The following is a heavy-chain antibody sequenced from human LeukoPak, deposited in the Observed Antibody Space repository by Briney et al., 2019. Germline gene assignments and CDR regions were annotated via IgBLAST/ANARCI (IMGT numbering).Heavy chain of an antibody. CDR3: VRGYSGNDFGP. CDR2: INTDTRNP. V-gene: IGHV7-4-1*02. D-gene: IGHD5-12*01. Sequence: GASVKVSCKASGYTFTTYPMNWVRQAPGQGLEWMAWINTDTRNPTYAQGFTGRFVISLDTPVSTTYLQISSLKAEDTAVYYCVRGYSGNDFGPWGQGTLVTVSS. CDR1: GYTFTTYP. J-gene: IGHJ5*02.